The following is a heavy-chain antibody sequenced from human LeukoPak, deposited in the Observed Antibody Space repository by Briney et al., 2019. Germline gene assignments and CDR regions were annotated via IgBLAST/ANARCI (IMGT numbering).Heavy chain of an antibody. D-gene: IGHD5-18*01. CDR3: AITMVTGFDY. V-gene: IGHV4-39*01. CDR2: IYYSGST. Sequence: PSETLSLTCTVSGGSISSSSYYWGWIRQPPGKGLEWIGSIYYSGSTYYNPSLKSRVTISVDTSKNQFSPKLSSVTAADTAVYYCAITMVTGFDYWGQGTLVTVSS. CDR1: GGSISSSSYY. J-gene: IGHJ4*02.